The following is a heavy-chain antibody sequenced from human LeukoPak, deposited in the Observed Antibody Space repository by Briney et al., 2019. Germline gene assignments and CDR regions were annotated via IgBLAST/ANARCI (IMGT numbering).Heavy chain of an antibody. CDR3: ARNNGMDV. Sequence: GGSLRLSCAASGFALSSDWMTWVRQVPGRGTEWVANVNRDGSETYYMDSVKGRFTISKDNAKNSLYLQMNSLRAEDTALYHCARNNGMDVWGQGTTVIVSS. CDR2: VNRDGSET. V-gene: IGHV3-7*03. J-gene: IGHJ6*02. CDR1: GFALSSDW.